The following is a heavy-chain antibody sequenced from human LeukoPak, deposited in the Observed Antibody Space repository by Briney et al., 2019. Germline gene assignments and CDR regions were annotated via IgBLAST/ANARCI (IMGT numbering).Heavy chain of an antibody. CDR2: TYYRSKWFD. V-gene: IGHV6-1*01. D-gene: IGHD3-22*01. CDR1: GDSVSSNTVA. CDR3: VGEQRLGHLDY. J-gene: IGHJ4*02. Sequence: SQTLSLTCAISGDSVSSNTVAWNWFRQSPSRGLEWLGRTYYRSKWFDEYAVSLKSRITISPDTSKNQFSLQLNSATPDDTAVYYCVGEQRLGHLDYWGQGTLITVSS.